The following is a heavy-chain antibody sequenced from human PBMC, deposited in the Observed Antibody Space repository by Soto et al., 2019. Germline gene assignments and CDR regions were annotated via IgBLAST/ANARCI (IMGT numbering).Heavy chain of an antibody. CDR1: GGTFSSYT. CDR3: AGGEYCGGDCYYQH. J-gene: IGHJ1*01. CDR2: IIPILGIA. V-gene: IGHV1-69*02. D-gene: IGHD2-21*02. Sequence: QVQLVQSGAEVKKPGSSVKVSCKASGGTFSSYTISWVRQAPGQGLEWMGRIIPILGIANYAQKFQGRVTITAEKARSTAYMELSSLRSEDTAVYYCAGGEYCGGDCYYQHWGQGTLVTVSS.